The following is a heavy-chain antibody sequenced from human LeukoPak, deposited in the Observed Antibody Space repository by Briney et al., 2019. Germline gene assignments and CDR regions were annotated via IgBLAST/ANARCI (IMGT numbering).Heavy chain of an antibody. J-gene: IGHJ4*02. V-gene: IGHV4-59*12. Sequence: SETLSLTCTVSGGSISSYYWSWIRQPPGKGLEWIGYIYYSGSTNYNPSLKSRVTMSVDTSKNQFSLKLSSVTAADTAVYYCARDPRIAAGSYFDYWGQGILVTVSS. D-gene: IGHD6-13*01. CDR2: IYYSGST. CDR3: ARDPRIAAGSYFDY. CDR1: GGSISSYY.